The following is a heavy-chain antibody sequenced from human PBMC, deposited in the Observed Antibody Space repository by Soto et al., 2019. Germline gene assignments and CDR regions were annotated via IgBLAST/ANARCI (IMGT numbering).Heavy chain of an antibody. CDR1: GRTISISNW. CDR3: ARAAIFGVGLDV. V-gene: IGHV4-4*02. CDR2: IYHSGST. Sequence: PSEPLPLTCAVSGRTISISNWSSWVRQPPGKGLEWIGEIYHSGSTNYNPSLKSRATISVDKSKNQFSLKLSSVTAADTAVYYGARAAIFGVGLDVWGQGT. J-gene: IGHJ6*02. D-gene: IGHD3-3*01.